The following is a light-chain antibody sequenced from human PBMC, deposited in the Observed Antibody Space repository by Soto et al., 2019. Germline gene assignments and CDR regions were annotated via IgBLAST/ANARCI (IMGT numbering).Light chain of an antibody. J-gene: IGKJ1*01. V-gene: IGKV1-39*01. Sequence: DIQMTQSPSSLSASVGDRFTVTCRASQSITTYLNWYQQKPGKAPKLLIYAASSLQSGVPSRFSGSGSGTDFTLTITSLQPEDFATYICQQSYGTPWTFGRGTKVEIK. CDR1: QSITTY. CDR3: QQSYGTPWT. CDR2: AAS.